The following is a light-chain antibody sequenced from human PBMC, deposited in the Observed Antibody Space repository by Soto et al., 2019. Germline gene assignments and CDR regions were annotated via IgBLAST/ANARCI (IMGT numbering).Light chain of an antibody. CDR1: SSDVGGYNY. CDR3: CSHAGSQTYV. Sequence: QSALTQPPSASGSPGQSVTISCTGTSSDVGGYNYVSWYQQHPGKAPKLMIYDVSKRPSGVPDRFSGSKSGNTASLTISGLQAEDEADYYCCSHAGSQTYVFGTGTKVTVL. CDR2: DVS. J-gene: IGLJ1*01. V-gene: IGLV2-11*01.